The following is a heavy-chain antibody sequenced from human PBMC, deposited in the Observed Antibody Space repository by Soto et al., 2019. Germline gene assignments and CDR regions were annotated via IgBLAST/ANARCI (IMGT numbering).Heavy chain of an antibody. D-gene: IGHD2-15*01. Sequence: SVKVSCKASGGTFSSYAISWVRQAPGQGLEWMGGIIPIFGTANYAQKFQGRVTITADESTSTAYMELSSLRSEDTAVYYCARGICSGGSCYYYYYYGMDVWGQGTTVTVSS. J-gene: IGHJ6*02. CDR1: GGTFSSYA. V-gene: IGHV1-69*13. CDR2: IIPIFGTA. CDR3: ARGICSGGSCYYYYYYGMDV.